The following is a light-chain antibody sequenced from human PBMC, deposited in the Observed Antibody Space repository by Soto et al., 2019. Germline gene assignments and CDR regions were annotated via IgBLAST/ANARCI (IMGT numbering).Light chain of an antibody. CDR3: QQFNTFT. CDR2: DGS. Sequence: DIPMTQSPSTLSASVGDRVTITCRASQSITSWLAWYQQKPGKAPKLLIYDGSSLESGVPSRFSGSGSGTEFTLTISSLQPDDFATYYCQQFNTFTFGGGTKVEIK. J-gene: IGKJ4*01. CDR1: QSITSW. V-gene: IGKV1-5*01.